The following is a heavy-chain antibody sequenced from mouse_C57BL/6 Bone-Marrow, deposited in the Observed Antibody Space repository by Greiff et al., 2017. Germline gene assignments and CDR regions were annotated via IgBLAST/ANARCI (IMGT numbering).Heavy chain of an antibody. J-gene: IGHJ2*01. D-gene: IGHD2-5*01. Sequence: QVQLQQPGAELVRPGSSVKLSCKASGYTFTSYWMHWVKQRPIQGLEWIGNIDPSDSATHYNQKFKDKATLTVDKSSSTAYLQLSSLTSEDSAVYYCARRDSNYLDYWGQSTTLTVSS. CDR3: ARRDSNYLDY. CDR2: IDPSDSAT. V-gene: IGHV1-52*01. CDR1: GYTFTSYW.